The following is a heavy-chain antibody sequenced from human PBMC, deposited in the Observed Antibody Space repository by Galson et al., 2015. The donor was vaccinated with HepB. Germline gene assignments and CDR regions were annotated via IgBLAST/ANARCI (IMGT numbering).Heavy chain of an antibody. CDR3: TTDVHPYCSSTSCYRYDDAFDI. CDR1: GFTLSNAW. CDR2: IKSKTDGGTT. Sequence: SLRLSCAASGFTLSNAWMSSVRQAPGKGLEWVGRIKSKTDGGTTDYAAPVKGRFTISRDDSINTLYLQMNSLKTEDTAVYYCTTDVHPYCSSTSCYRYDDAFDIWGQGTMVTVSS. J-gene: IGHJ3*02. D-gene: IGHD2-2*02. V-gene: IGHV3-15*01.